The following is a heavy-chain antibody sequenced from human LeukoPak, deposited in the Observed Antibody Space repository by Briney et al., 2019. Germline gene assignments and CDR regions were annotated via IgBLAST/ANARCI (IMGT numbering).Heavy chain of an antibody. CDR1: GFTFSSYD. CDR2: IGTAGDT. D-gene: IGHD2-21*02. CDR3: ARGVPAYCGGDCYSDAFDI. Sequence: GGSLRLSCAASGFTFSSYDMHWVRQATGKGLEWASAIGTAGDTYYPGSVKGRFTISRENAKNSLYLQMNSLRAGDTAVYYCARGVPAYCGGDCYSDAFDIWSQGTMVTVSS. J-gene: IGHJ3*02. V-gene: IGHV3-13*01.